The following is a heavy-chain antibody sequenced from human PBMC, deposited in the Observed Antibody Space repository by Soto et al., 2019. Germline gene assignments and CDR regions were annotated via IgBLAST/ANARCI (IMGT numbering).Heavy chain of an antibody. D-gene: IGHD1-26*01. J-gene: IGHJ4*02. V-gene: IGHV1-18*01. Sequence: ASVKVPCKASGYTFTSYGISWVRQAPGQGLEWMGWISAYNGNTNYAQKLQGRVTMTTDTSTSTAYMELRSLRSDDTAVYYCARDTVGSGSYHTAFDYWGQGTLVTVSS. CDR1: GYTFTSYG. CDR2: ISAYNGNT. CDR3: ARDTVGSGSYHTAFDY.